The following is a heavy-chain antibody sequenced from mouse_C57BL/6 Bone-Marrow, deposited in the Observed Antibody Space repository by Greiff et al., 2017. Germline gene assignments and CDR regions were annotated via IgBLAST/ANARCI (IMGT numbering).Heavy chain of an antibody. CDR1: GYTFTSYW. Sequence: QVKLQQPGAELVQPGASVKLSCKASGYTFTSYWMQWVKQRPGQGLEWIGEIDPSDSYTNYNQKFKGKATLTVDTSFSTAYMQLSSLTSEDSAVYYCARWFPYYYGSIVWGTGTTVTVSS. CDR3: ARWFPYYYGSIV. CDR2: IDPSDSYT. V-gene: IGHV1-50*01. D-gene: IGHD1-1*01. J-gene: IGHJ1*03.